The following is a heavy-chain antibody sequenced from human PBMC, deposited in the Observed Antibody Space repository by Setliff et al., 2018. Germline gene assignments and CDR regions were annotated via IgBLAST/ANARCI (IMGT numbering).Heavy chain of an antibody. V-gene: IGHV3-48*02. CDR3: ARVYFYDSKQPPDY. J-gene: IGHJ4*02. CDR2: ISSSGSTI. D-gene: IGHD3-22*01. CDR1: GFTFNKYW. Sequence: GGSLRLSCAASGFTFNKYWTTGVRQAPGKGLEWVSYISSSGSTIYYADSVKGRFTIYRDNAKSSLDLQMNSLRDEDTAVYYCARVYFYDSKQPPDYWGQGTLVTVSS.